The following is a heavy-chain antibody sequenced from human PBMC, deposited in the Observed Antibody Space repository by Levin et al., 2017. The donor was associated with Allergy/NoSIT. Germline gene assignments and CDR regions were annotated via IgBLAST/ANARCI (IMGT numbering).Heavy chain of an antibody. J-gene: IGHJ4*02. V-gene: IGHV4-59*11. Sequence: PGGSLRLSCTVSGGSISGHYWSWIRQPPGKGLEWIGYIDYNGITNYNPSLKSRVTISTDTSNDQFSLKLSSVTAADTAVYYCARGMATLDYWGQGTLVTVSS. CDR3: ARGMATLDY. CDR1: GGSISGHY. CDR2: IDYNGIT. D-gene: IGHD5-24*01.